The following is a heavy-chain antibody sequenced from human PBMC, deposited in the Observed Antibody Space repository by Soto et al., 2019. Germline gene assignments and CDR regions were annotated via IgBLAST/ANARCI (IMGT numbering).Heavy chain of an antibody. CDR2: TSXXGXX. CDR3: ARDMHAGFTHYFDP. Sequence: SEAQSLTCFVSGGSVPSYHWGWIRQFPGKGLEXIAXTSXXGXXXXXPXXXSRVTISLDTSKNQLSLKLNSMTAADTAVYYCARDMHAGFTHYFDPWGQGTLVTVSS. CDR1: GGSVPSYH. V-gene: IGHV4-59*02. J-gene: IGHJ5*02. D-gene: IGHD1-26*01.